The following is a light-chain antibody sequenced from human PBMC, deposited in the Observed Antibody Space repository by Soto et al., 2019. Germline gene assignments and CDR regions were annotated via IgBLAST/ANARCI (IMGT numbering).Light chain of an antibody. CDR3: SSYTSSSTLG. J-gene: IGLJ3*02. CDR1: SSDVGGYNY. CDR2: DVS. Sequence: QSALTQPASVSGSPGQSITISCTGTSSDVGGYNYVSWYQQHPGKAPKLMIYDVSNRPSGVSNRFSGSKPGNTASLTISGLHAADEADYYFSSYTSSSTLGFGGGTKVTVL. V-gene: IGLV2-14*01.